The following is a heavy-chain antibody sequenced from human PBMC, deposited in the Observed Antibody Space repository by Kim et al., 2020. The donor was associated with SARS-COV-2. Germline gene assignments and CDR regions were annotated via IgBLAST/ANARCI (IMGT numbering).Heavy chain of an antibody. J-gene: IGHJ4*02. CDR3: ARDHISSWYSFDY. Sequence: GGSLRLSCVASRFTFSSYGMNWVRQAPGKGLEWVSYISGDKSVIYYTDSVQGRFTISRDNAKSSLYLQMNSLRDEDTAVYYCARDHISSWYSFDYWGQGTLVTVSS. CDR1: RFTFSSYG. CDR2: ISGDKSVI. V-gene: IGHV3-48*02. D-gene: IGHD6-13*01.